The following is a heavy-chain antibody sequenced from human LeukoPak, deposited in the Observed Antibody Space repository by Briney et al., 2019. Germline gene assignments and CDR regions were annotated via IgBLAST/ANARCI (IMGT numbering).Heavy chain of an antibody. V-gene: IGHV4-38-2*01. J-gene: IGHJ6*03. CDR3: ARRYCSSTSRSPYYYYYMDV. CDR2: IYHSGST. CDR1: GYSISSGYY. Sequence: SETLSLTCAASGYSISSGYYWGWIRQPPGKGLEWIGSIYHSGSTYYNPSLKSRVTISVDTSKNQFSLKLSSVTAADTAVYYCARRYCSSTSRSPYYYYYMDVWGKGTTVTVSS. D-gene: IGHD2-2*01.